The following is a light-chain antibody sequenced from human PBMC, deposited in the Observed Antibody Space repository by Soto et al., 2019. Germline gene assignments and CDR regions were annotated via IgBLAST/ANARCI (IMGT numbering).Light chain of an antibody. CDR2: DTT. J-gene: IGLJ2*01. CDR1: GPNIGAGYD. CDR3: QSFDTNLNAVV. V-gene: IGLV1-40*01. Sequence: QSVLTQPPSVSGAPGQSVTISCIGSGPNIGAGYDVHWYQQLPGVAPKLLIFDTTNRPSGIPGRFSGSKSGASASLAITGLLPEDEADFFCQSFDTNLNAVVFGGGTKLTVL.